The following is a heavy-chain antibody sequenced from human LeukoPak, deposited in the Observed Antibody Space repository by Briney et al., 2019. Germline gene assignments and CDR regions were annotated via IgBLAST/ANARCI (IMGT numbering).Heavy chain of an antibody. CDR3: ARDSFGVRGFDH. Sequence: SETLSLTCTVSGGSVSSGNYYWSWIRQPPGKGLEWIGYIYYSGSTNYNPSLKSRVTISVDTSKNQFSLRLSSMTAADTAVYYCARDSFGVRGFDHWGQGTPVTVSS. CDR2: IYYSGST. CDR1: GGSVSSGNYY. D-gene: IGHD3-10*01. V-gene: IGHV4-61*01. J-gene: IGHJ4*02.